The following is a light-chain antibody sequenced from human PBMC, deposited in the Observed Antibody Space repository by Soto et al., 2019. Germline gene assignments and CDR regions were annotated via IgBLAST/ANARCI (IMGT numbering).Light chain of an antibody. Sequence: EIVMTQSPATLYVAPGERATLSCRARQSINNKLAWYQQKRGQGPRLLIYGASSRATGTRARFSGSGSGTGVTLTISSLQSEDVAISYCQQYNDWPLTVGGGTKVEIK. CDR3: QQYNDWPLT. J-gene: IGKJ4*01. CDR2: GAS. V-gene: IGKV3-15*01. CDR1: QSINNK.